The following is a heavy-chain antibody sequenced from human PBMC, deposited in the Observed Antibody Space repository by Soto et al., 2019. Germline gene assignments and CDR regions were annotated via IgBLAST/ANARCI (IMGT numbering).Heavy chain of an antibody. CDR2: INPSGGXT. CDR1: GDTFTSNL. Sequence: QVQLVQSGAEVKKPGASVKVSCKASGDTFTSNLMHWVRQAPGQGLEWVGVINPSGGXTSLAQKXXXXXXXXXXXXXXXXXXXLXSLRPEDTAVYYCAWRLMTGYAFDIWGQGTMVTVSS. D-gene: IGHD3-9*01. J-gene: IGHJ3*02. CDR3: AWRLMTGYAFDI. V-gene: IGHV1-46*01.